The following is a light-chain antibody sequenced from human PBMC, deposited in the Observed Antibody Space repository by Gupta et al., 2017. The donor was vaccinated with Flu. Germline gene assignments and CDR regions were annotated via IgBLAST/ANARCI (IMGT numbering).Light chain of an antibody. CDR2: VGS. CDR3: REGVDCPRT. CDR1: HGLLYSDGNNY. Sequence: DVVMTQSPLSLPVSLGEPASISCRSSHGLLYSDGNNYLHWFQQRPGQSPRRLIYVGSRRDSGVPDRFSGSASGTDFTLKISMVDAEDVGIYCFREGVDCPRTVGQGTKVEIK. J-gene: IGKJ1*01. V-gene: IGKV2-30*01.